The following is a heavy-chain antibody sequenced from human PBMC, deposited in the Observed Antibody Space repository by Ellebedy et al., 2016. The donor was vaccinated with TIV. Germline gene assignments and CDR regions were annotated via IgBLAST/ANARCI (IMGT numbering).Heavy chain of an antibody. J-gene: IGHJ6*02. V-gene: IGHV3-49*03. CDR2: IRSKTYGATT. CDR3: SRGLSDRQWLVAMDV. D-gene: IGHD6-19*01. CDR1: GFTFGDYA. Sequence: GESLKISCTVSGFTFGDYAMSWSRQAPGKGLEWVGFIRSKTYGATTEYAASVKGRFTVSRDDSKSIAYLQMNSLKTEDTAVYYCSRGLSDRQWLVAMDVWGQGTTVTVSS.